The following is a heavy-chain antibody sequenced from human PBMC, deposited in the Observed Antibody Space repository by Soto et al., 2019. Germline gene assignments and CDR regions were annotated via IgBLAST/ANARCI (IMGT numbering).Heavy chain of an antibody. CDR2: IYYSGST. Sequence: SETLSLTFTVSGGSISSSSYYWRWIRQPPGKGLEWIGSIYYSGSTYYNPALKSRVTISVDTSKNQFSLSLDSVTAADTAVYFCARAQAPTPPFDSWGQGTLVTVSS. J-gene: IGHJ5*01. CDR1: GGSISSSSYY. V-gene: IGHV4-39*07. D-gene: IGHD4-4*01. CDR3: ARAQAPTPPFDS.